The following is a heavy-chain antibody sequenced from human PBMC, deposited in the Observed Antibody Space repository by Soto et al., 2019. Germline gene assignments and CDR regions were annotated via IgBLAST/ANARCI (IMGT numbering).Heavy chain of an antibody. CDR1: GGSISSGGYY. D-gene: IGHD2-15*01. J-gene: IGHJ6*02. CDR3: ARDQVGYCSGGSCYSLYGMDV. Sequence: TLSLTCTVSGGSISSGGYYWSWIRQHPGKGLEWIGYIYYSGSTYYNPSLKSRVTISVDTSKNQFSLKLSSVTAADTAVYYCARDQVGYCSGGSCYSLYGMDVWGQGTTVTVSS. V-gene: IGHV4-31*03. CDR2: IYYSGST.